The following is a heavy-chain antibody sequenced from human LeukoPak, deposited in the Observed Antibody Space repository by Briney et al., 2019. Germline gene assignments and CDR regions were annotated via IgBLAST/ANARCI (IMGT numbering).Heavy chain of an antibody. CDR1: GGTFSSYA. D-gene: IGHD6-19*01. Sequence: ASVKVSCKASGGTFSSYAISWVRQAPGQGLEWMGRIIPIFGIANYAQKFQGRVTITADKSTSTAYMELSSLRSEDTAVYYCAREGTSSGWTDRHFDYWGQGTLVTVSP. V-gene: IGHV1-69*04. CDR2: IIPIFGIA. CDR3: AREGTSSGWTDRHFDY. J-gene: IGHJ4*02.